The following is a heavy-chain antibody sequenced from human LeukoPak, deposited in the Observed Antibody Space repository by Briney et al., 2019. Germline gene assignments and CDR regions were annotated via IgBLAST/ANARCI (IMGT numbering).Heavy chain of an antibody. J-gene: IGHJ4*02. V-gene: IGHV3-21*01. CDR3: ASWGYNWNYGDY. D-gene: IGHD1-20*01. Sequence: PGGSLRLSCAASGFTFSSYSMSWVRQAPGKGLEWVSSISSSSSYIYYADSVKGRFTISRDNAKNSLYLQMNSLRAEDTAVYYCASWGYNWNYGDYWGQGTLVTVSS. CDR2: ISSSSSYI. CDR1: GFTFSSYS.